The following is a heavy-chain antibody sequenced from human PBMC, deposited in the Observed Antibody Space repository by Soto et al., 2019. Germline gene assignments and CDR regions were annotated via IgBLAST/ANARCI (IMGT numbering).Heavy chain of an antibody. Sequence: PSETLSLTCTVSGGSISPYLWSWVRQSPGRGLEWIGYVSYSGGTHYNPSLRSRVTISADTSKKQFSLRVSAVTAADTAVYHCARGFHLLAATTLRFDPWGQGTLVTVSS. CDR2: VSYSGGT. D-gene: IGHD2-15*01. CDR1: GGSISPYL. CDR3: ARGFHLLAATTLRFDP. J-gene: IGHJ5*02. V-gene: IGHV4-59*08.